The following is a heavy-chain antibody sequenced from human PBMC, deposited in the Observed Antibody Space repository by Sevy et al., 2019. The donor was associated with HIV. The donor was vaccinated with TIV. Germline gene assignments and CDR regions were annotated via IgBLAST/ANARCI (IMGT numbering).Heavy chain of an antibody. CDR2: ISGLNNYI. Sequence: GGSLRLSCAASGFTFSSYSMNWVRQAPGKGLEWVSSISGLNNYIYYEDSVKGRFTISRDNAKNSLYLQMNSLRAEDTAVYYCAREGDSWLPFDYWGQGTLVTVSS. CDR1: GFTFSSYS. D-gene: IGHD6-13*01. CDR3: AREGDSWLPFDY. V-gene: IGHV3-21*01. J-gene: IGHJ4*02.